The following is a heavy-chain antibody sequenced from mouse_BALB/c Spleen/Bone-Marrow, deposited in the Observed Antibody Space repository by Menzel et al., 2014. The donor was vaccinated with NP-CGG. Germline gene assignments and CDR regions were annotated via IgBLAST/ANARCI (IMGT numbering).Heavy chain of an antibody. CDR2: INPYNDGT. CDR3: ASPYYRYDALDY. V-gene: IGHV1-14*01. J-gene: IGHJ4*01. D-gene: IGHD2-14*01. Sequence: VQLKQSGPELVKPGASVKMSCKASGYTFTSYVMHWVEQKPGQGLEWIGYINPYNDGTKYNEKFKGKATLTSDKSSSTAYMELSSLTSEDSAVYYCASPYYRYDALDYWGQGTSVTVSS. CDR1: GYTFTSYV.